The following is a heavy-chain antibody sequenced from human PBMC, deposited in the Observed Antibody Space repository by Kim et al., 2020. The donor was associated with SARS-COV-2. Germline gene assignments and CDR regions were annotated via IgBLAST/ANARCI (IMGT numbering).Heavy chain of an antibody. CDR1: GFTFSNAW. D-gene: IGHD3-22*01. J-gene: IGHJ5*02. CDR3: TTTLEYYYDSSGYYH. Sequence: GGSLRLSCAASGFTFSNAWMSWVRQAPGKGLEWVGRIKSKTDGGTTDYAAPVKGRFTISRDDSKNTLYLQMNSLKTEDTAVYYCTTTLEYYYDSSGYYHWGQGTLVTVSS. V-gene: IGHV3-15*01. CDR2: IKSKTDGGTT.